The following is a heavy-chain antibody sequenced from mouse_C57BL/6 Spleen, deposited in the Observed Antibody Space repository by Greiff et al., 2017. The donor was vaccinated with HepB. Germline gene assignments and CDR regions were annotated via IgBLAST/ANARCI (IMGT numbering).Heavy chain of an antibody. V-gene: IGHV1-77*01. J-gene: IGHJ3*01. Sequence: QVQLQQSGAELVKPGASVKISCKASGYTFTDYYINWVKQRPGQGLEWIGKIGPGSGSTYYNEKFKGKATLTADKSSSTAYMQLSSLTSEDSAVYFCAREGGMGLLGAWFAYWGQGTLVTVSA. CDR3: AREGGMGLLGAWFAY. CDR1: GYTFTDYY. CDR2: IGPGSGST. D-gene: IGHD4-1*01.